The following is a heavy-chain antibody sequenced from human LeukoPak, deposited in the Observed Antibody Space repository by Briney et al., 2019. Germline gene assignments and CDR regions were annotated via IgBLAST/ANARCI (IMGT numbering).Heavy chain of an antibody. Sequence: GGSLRLSCAASGITFSSYGMHWVRQAPGKGLEWVAVISFDGSKKYYADSVKGRFTVSRDNSNNTLFLQMNSPRAEDTAVYYCARHPSLYSSGWYDWFDPWGQGTLVTVSS. D-gene: IGHD6-19*01. V-gene: IGHV3-30*03. CDR3: ARHPSLYSSGWYDWFDP. J-gene: IGHJ5*02. CDR1: GITFSSYG. CDR2: ISFDGSKK.